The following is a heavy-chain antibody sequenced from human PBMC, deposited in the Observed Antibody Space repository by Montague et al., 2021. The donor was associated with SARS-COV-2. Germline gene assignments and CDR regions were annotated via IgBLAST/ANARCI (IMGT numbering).Heavy chain of an antibody. V-gene: IGHV6-1*01. J-gene: IGHJ4*02. D-gene: IGHD6-13*01. CDR1: GDSDSSNTAA. CDR2: TYYRSKWYY. CDR3: ARDPRYSLSWSFDY. Sequence: CAISGDSDSSNTAAWNWIRQSPSRGLEWLGRTYYRSKWYYDYAVSVKSRMTISPDTSKNQFSLQLSSVTPEDRAVYYYARDPRYSLSWSFDYWGQGTLVTVSS.